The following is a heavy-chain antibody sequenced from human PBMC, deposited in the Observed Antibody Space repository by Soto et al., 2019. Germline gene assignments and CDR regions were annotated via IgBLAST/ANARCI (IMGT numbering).Heavy chain of an antibody. CDR1: GYSFTKYH. CDR2: INPGSGVT. J-gene: IGHJ4*02. D-gene: IGHD1-1*01. CDR3: ARVAGHKNARFDT. Sequence: ASVKVSCKASGYSFTKYHMHWVRQAPGQGLEWMGWINPGSGVTNQAQKFRGRVTMTRDTSITTTYMELNSLTSDDTAVYYCARVAGHKNARFDTWGQGALVTVSS. V-gene: IGHV1-2*02.